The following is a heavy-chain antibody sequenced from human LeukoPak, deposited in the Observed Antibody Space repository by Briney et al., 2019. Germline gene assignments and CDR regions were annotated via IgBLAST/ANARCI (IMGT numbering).Heavy chain of an antibody. CDR1: GFTFTSFD. Sequence: GGSLRLSCAASGFTFTSFDMNWGRQAPGKGLEWVSFISGRDTSIYYADSVRGRFTISRDNAKNSVYLQMNSLRAEDTAVYYCARTFDFWGQGVLVTVSS. J-gene: IGHJ4*02. CDR3: ARTFDF. CDR2: ISGRDTSI. V-gene: IGHV3-48*03.